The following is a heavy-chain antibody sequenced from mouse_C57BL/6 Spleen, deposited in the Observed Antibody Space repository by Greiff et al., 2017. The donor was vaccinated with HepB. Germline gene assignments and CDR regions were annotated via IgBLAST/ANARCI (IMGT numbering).Heavy chain of an antibody. J-gene: IGHJ2*01. D-gene: IGHD1-1*01. CDR3: TTYGSSFYFDY. V-gene: IGHV1-15*01. CDR2: IDPETGGT. Sequence: VQLVESGAELVRPGASVTLSCKASGYTFTDYEMHWVKQTPVHGLEWIGAIDPETGGTAYNQKFKGKAILTADKSSSTAYMELRSLTSEDSAVYYCTTYGSSFYFDYWGQGTTLTVSS. CDR1: GYTFTDYE.